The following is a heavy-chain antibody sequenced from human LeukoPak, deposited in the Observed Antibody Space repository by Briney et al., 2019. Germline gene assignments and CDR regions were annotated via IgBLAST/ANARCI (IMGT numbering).Heavy chain of an antibody. CDR2: IIPIFGTA. V-gene: IGHV1-69*05. CDR1: GGTFSSYA. J-gene: IGHJ6*03. D-gene: IGHD4-17*01. CDR3: ARELTIYGDYGHYYYYMDV. Sequence: SVKVSCKASGGTFSSYAISWVRQAPGQGLEWMGGIIPIFGTANYAQKLQGRVTMTTDTSTSTAYMELRSLRSDDTAVYYCARELTIYGDYGHYYYYMDVWGKGTTVTISS.